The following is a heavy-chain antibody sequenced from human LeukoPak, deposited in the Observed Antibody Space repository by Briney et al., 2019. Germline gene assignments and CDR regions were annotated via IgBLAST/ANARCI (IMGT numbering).Heavy chain of an antibody. V-gene: IGHV3-21*01. CDR1: GFTFSNYG. CDR3: ARDLSSGSYFSGWFDP. J-gene: IGHJ5*02. Sequence: GGSLRLSCAASGFTFSNYGMNWIRKPPGKGLEWVSSINSDSSYIYSADSVKGRFTISRDNAKNALYLHLNSLRAEDTAVYHCARDLSSGSYFSGWFDPWGQGTLVTVSS. D-gene: IGHD1-26*01. CDR2: INSDSSYI.